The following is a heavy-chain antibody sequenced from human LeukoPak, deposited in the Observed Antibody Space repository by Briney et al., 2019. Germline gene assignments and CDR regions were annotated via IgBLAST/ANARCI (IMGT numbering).Heavy chain of an antibody. D-gene: IGHD3-16*02. CDR3: ASVESGELSLNYFDYYYYYMDV. J-gene: IGHJ6*03. CDR1: GYTFTGYY. Sequence: ASVKVSCKASGYTFTGYYMHWVRQAPGQGLEWMGWINPNSGDTNYAQKFQGRVTMTRDTSISTAYMELSRLRSDDTAMYYCASVESGELSLNYFDYYYYYMDVWGKGTTVTISS. CDR2: INPNSGDT. V-gene: IGHV1-2*02.